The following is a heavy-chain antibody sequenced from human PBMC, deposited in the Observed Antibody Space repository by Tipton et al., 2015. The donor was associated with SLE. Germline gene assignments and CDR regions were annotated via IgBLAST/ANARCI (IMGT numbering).Heavy chain of an antibody. V-gene: IGHV4-39*07. Sequence: TLSLTCSVSGGSINTDTDYWNWIRQSPGRGLEWIGSIYSSGSTYYNPSLQSRVTISVDRSKNQFSLKLSSVTAADTAVYYCVRDFWSGYGSFDSWGQGSLVTVSP. CDR3: VRDFWSGYGSFDS. CDR2: IYSSGST. D-gene: IGHD3-3*01. CDR1: GGSINTDTDY. J-gene: IGHJ4*02.